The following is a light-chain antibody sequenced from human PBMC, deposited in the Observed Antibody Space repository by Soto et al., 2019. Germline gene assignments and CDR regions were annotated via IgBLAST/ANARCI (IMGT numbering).Light chain of an antibody. V-gene: IGLV2-11*01. Sequence: QSALTQPRSVSGSPGQSVTISCNGSSSDVGGSKFVSWYQQHPVKAPKLVIYDVTTRPSGVPDRFSGSKSGNTASLTIFGLQADDEDDYYCCSYAGNSLWVFGGGTKLTVL. CDR2: DVT. CDR3: CSYAGNSLWV. CDR1: SSDVGGSKF. J-gene: IGLJ3*02.